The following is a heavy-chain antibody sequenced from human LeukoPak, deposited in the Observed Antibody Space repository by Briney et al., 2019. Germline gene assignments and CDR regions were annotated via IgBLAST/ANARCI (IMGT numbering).Heavy chain of an antibody. CDR1: GGSISSYY. J-gene: IGHJ3*02. Sequence: PSETLSLTCTVSGGSISSYYWSWIRQPPGRGLEWIGYIYYSGSTNYNPSLKSRVPISVDTSKNQFSLKLSSVTAADTAVYYCARRPTYDSSGYYLDDAFDIWGQGTMVTVSS. CDR3: ARRPTYDSSGYYLDDAFDI. CDR2: IYYSGST. D-gene: IGHD3-22*01. V-gene: IGHV4-59*01.